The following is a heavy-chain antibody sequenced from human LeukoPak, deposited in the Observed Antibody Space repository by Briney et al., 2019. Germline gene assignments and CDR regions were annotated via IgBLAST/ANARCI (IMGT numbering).Heavy chain of an antibody. CDR2: ISSNGGNT. Sequence: PGGSLRLSCSASGFTFSSYDMHWVRQAPGKGLEYVSAISSNGGNTYYADSVKGRFTISRDNSKNTLYLQMSGLRAEDTAVYYCVKGGGVHDYGDYWGQGTLVTVSS. V-gene: IGHV3-64D*06. J-gene: IGHJ4*02. CDR3: VKGGGVHDYGDY. CDR1: GFTFSSYD.